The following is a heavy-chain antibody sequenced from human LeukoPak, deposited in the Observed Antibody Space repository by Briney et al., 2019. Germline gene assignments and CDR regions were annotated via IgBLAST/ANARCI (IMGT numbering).Heavy chain of an antibody. D-gene: IGHD6-13*01. CDR2: INAGNGNT. CDR1: GYTFTSYG. Sequence: GASVKVSCKASGYTFTSYGISWVRQAPGQRLEWMGWINAGNGNTEYSQKFQGRVTITRDTSASTAYMELSSLRSEDTAVYYCAREGDIGSSSWYIYYGMDVWGQGTTVTVSS. CDR3: AREGDIGSSSWYIYYGMDV. J-gene: IGHJ6*02. V-gene: IGHV1-3*01.